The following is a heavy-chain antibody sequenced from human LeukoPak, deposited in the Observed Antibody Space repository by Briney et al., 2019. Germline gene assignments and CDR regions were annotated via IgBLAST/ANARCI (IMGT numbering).Heavy chain of an antibody. CDR1: GFTFSSYA. V-gene: IGHV3-23*01. Sequence: GGSLRLSCAASGFTFSSYAMSSVRQAPGKGLEWVSAISGSGGSTYYEDSVKGRFTISRDNSKNTLYLQMNSLRAEDTAVYYCARAILTGPSNFDYWGQGTLVTVSS. J-gene: IGHJ4*02. D-gene: IGHD3-9*01. CDR3: ARAILTGPSNFDY. CDR2: ISGSGGST.